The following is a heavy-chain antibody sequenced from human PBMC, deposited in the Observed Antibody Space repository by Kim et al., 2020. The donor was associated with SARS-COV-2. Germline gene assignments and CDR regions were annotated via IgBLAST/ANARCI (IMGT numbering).Heavy chain of an antibody. D-gene: IGHD2-2*02. Sequence: SETLSLTCAVYGGSFSGFHWSWIRQPPGKGLEWIGEINHSGSTNYNPSLKSRVTISVDTSKSQFSLKRNFVTAADTAVYYCARGRAGVVPSPILGIGPHYYYYPMDVWGRGTTVTVSS. CDR2: INHSGST. V-gene: IGHV4-34*01. J-gene: IGHJ6*02. CDR1: GGSFSGFH. CDR3: ARGRAGVVPSPILGIGPHYYYYPMDV.